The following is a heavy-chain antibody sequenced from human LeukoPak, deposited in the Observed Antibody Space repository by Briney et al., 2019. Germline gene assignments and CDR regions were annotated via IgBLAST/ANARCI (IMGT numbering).Heavy chain of an antibody. CDR2: ISPYNGNT. D-gene: IGHD3-22*01. Sequence: ASVKVSCKASGYTFTNYVISWVRQAPGQGLEWMGWISPYNGNTKYAQKVQGRVTMTTDTSTSTAYMELRSLRSDDTAVYYCARDYYDSSGPTMDVWGKGTTVTVSS. J-gene: IGHJ6*03. V-gene: IGHV1-18*01. CDR3: ARDYYDSSGPTMDV. CDR1: GYTFTNYV.